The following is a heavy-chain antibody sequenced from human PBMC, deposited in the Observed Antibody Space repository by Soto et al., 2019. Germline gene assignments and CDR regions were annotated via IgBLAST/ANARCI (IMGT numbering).Heavy chain of an antibody. Sequence: QVQLVESGGGLVKPGGSLRLSCAASGFSFSDHYMSWIRQAPGKGLEWVSYISSSSTYTNYVDSVKGRFTISRDNAKNSVYLQVNRRRAEDTAVYYCARGGIAVAGTVDYWGQGTLVTVSS. V-gene: IGHV3-11*05. CDR1: GFSFSDHY. J-gene: IGHJ4*02. D-gene: IGHD6-19*01. CDR3: ARGGIAVAGTVDY. CDR2: ISSSSTYT.